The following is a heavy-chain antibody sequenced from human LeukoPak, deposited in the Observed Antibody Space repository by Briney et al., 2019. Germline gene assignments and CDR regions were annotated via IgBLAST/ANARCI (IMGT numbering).Heavy chain of an antibody. CDR3: ARDETYYDILTGWLAYYGMDV. J-gene: IGHJ6*02. D-gene: IGHD3-9*01. V-gene: IGHV3-7*01. Sequence: PGGSLRLSCAASGFTFSSYWMSWVRQAPGKGLEWVANIKQDGSEKYYVDSVKGRFTISRDNAKNSLYLQMNGLRAEDTAVYYCARDETYYDILTGWLAYYGMDVWGQGTTVTVSS. CDR1: GFTFSSYW. CDR2: IKQDGSEK.